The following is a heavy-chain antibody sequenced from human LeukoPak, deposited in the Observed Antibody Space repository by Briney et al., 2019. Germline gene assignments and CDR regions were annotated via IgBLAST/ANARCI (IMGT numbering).Heavy chain of an antibody. V-gene: IGHV3-21*01. Sequence: GGSLRLSCAASGFTFSIYSMNWVRQAPGKGLEWVSSISTSSSYIYYADSVKGRFTISRDNARNSLYLQMNNLRAEDTALYYCARDRWLQSQRYFDYWGQRTLVTVSS. CDR1: GFTFSIYS. CDR2: ISTSSSYI. J-gene: IGHJ4*02. CDR3: ARDRWLQSQRYFDY. D-gene: IGHD5-24*01.